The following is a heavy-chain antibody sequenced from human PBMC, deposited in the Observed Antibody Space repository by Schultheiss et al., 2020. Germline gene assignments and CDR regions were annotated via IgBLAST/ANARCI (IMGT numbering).Heavy chain of an antibody. D-gene: IGHD3-10*01. V-gene: IGHV4-59*08. Sequence: SQTLSLTCTVSGSSISGYYWSWIRQPPGKGLEWIGFIYSNGNTQHSPSLRGRITLSVDTSKNHFSLRLASVTAADTAVYFCARSIFDSGGYYSSWGQGTLVTVSS. CDR2: IYSNGNT. J-gene: IGHJ4*02. CDR1: GSSISGYY. CDR3: ARSIFDSGGYYSS.